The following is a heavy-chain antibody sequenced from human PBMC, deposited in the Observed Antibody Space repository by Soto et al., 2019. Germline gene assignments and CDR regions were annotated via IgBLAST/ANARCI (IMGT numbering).Heavy chain of an antibody. V-gene: IGHV3-23*01. CDR3: AKATATGGGAFDI. CDR1: GFICTSYD. CDR2: ILVGGST. J-gene: IGHJ3*02. D-gene: IGHD2-8*02. Sequence: LRLSCAASGFICTSYDMSWVRQAPGKGLEWVSTILVGGSTHYEDSVKGRFTISRDRYKNTVYLQMNSLTAGDTAVYYCAKATATGGGAFDICVQGTMVTVSS.